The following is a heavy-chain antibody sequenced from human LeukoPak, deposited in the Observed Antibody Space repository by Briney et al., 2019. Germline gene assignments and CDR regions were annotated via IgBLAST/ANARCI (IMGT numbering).Heavy chain of an antibody. CDR1: GGSISSSSYY. J-gene: IGHJ3*01. Sequence: SETLSLTCTVSGGSISSSSYYWGWIRQPPGKGLEWVGSIYYSGSTYYNPSLKSRVTISVDTSKNQFSLKVISVTAADTAVYYCAKDLLGWSSPRWGQGTMVTVSS. D-gene: IGHD3-3*01. CDR3: AKDLLGWSSPR. V-gene: IGHV4-39*07. CDR2: IYYSGST.